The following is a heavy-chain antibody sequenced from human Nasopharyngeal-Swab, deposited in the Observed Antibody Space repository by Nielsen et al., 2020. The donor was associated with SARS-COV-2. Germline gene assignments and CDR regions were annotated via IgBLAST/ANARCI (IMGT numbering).Heavy chain of an antibody. CDR3: ARDDDYYMDV. Sequence: GESLKISCAASGFTFGSYWMNWVRLAPVNRLEWVATVKQDGSAIYHVDSLKGRFTISRDNAKNSLYLQMNSLRADDTAVYYCARDDDYYMDVWGKGTTVTVSS. J-gene: IGHJ6*03. CDR1: GFTFGSYW. V-gene: IGHV3-7*01. CDR2: VKQDGSAI.